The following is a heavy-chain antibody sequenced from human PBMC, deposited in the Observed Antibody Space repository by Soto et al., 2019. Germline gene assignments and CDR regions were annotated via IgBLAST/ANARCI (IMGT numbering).Heavy chain of an antibody. CDR1: GFTFSNYV. CDR3: AKGSRVILIRGNWFDP. CDR2: ISDNSANT. D-gene: IGHD3-9*01. Sequence: EVQLLESGGGLVQPGGSLTLSCAASGFTFSNYVMTWVRQASGKGLEWVSEISDNSANTYYADSVRARFTISRDNSGDTLYLQMNSLRAVDTAVYYCAKGSRVILIRGNWFDPWGQGTLVTVSS. J-gene: IGHJ5*02. V-gene: IGHV3-23*01.